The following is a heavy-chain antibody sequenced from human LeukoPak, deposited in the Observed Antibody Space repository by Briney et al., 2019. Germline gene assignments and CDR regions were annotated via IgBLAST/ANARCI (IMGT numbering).Heavy chain of an antibody. CDR1: GFTFSSFW. D-gene: IGHD3-3*01. J-gene: IGHJ5*02. V-gene: IGHV3-74*01. Sequence: PGGSLRLSCAASGFTFSSFWMHWVRQAPGKGLVWVSRINNDGSSTAYADSVKGRFTISRDNAKNTLYLQMNSLRAEGTAVYYCARDSFATISGGWNWFDPWGQGTLVTVSS. CDR2: INNDGSST. CDR3: ARDSFATISGGWNWFDP.